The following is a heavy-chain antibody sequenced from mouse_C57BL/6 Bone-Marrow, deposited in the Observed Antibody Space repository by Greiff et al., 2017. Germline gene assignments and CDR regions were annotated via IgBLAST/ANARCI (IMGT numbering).Heavy chain of an antibody. V-gene: IGHV1-53*01. CDR1: GYPFTSYW. Sequence: VQLQQPGTELVKPGASVKLSCKASGYPFTSYWMHCVKQRPGQGREWIGNINPSNGGTNYNEKFKSKATLTVDKSSSTAYMQLSSLTSEDAAVYYCARKPYYAMDYWGQGTSVTVSS. CDR3: ARKPYYAMDY. J-gene: IGHJ4*01. CDR2: INPSNGGT.